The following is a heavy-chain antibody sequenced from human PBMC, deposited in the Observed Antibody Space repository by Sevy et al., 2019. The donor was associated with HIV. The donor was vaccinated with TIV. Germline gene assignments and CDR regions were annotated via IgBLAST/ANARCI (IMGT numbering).Heavy chain of an antibody. CDR3: VRGMYYGSGSPFDY. V-gene: IGHV4-30-2*01. CDR1: GGSISSGGYS. D-gene: IGHD3-10*01. J-gene: IGHJ4*02. CDR2: IYHSGST. Sequence: SETLSLTCAVSGGSISSGGYSWSWIWQPPGKGLEWIGYIYHSGSTYYNPSLKSRVTISVDRSKNQFSLKLSSVTAADTAVYYCVRGMYYGSGSPFDYWGQGTLVTVSS.